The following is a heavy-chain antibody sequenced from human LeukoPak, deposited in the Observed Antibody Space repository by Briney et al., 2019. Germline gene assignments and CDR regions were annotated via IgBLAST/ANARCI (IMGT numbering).Heavy chain of an antibody. J-gene: IGHJ4*02. CDR1: GFTFSSYS. CDR2: ISSSSSYI. V-gene: IGHV3-21*01. Sequence: GGSLRLPCAASGFTFSSYSMNWVRQAPGKGLEWVSSISSSSSYIYYADSVKGRFTISRDNAKNSLYLQMNSLRAEDTAVYYCARSLGQWLLDYWGQGTLVTVSS. D-gene: IGHD5-12*01. CDR3: ARSLGQWLLDY.